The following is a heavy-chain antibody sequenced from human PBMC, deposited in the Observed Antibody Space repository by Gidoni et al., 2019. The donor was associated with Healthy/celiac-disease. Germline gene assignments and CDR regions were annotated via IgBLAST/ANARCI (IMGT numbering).Heavy chain of an antibody. V-gene: IGHV3-9*01. D-gene: IGHD1-26*01. CDR3: AKDISGRRMHYQQPRDYYYYYGMDV. Sequence: EVQLVESGGGLVQPGRSLRLSCAASGFTFDDYAMHWVRQAPGKGLEWVSGISWNSGSIGYADSVKGRFTISRDNAKNSLYLQMNSLRAEDTALYYCAKDISGRRMHYQQPRDYYYYYGMDVWGQGTTVTVSS. J-gene: IGHJ6*02. CDR2: ISWNSGSI. CDR1: GFTFDDYA.